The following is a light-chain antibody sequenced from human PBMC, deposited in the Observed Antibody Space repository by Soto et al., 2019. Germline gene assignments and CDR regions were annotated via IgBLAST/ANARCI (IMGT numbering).Light chain of an antibody. CDR2: AAS. CDR1: QDISNY. CDR3: QKYNIAPWT. J-gene: IGKJ1*01. Sequence: DIQMTQSPSSLSASVGDRVTITCRASQDISNYLAWYQQKPGKVPKVLIYAASTLQSEVPSRFSGSGSGTDFTLTISSLQPEDVATYYCQKYNIAPWTFGQGNKVEI. V-gene: IGKV1-27*01.